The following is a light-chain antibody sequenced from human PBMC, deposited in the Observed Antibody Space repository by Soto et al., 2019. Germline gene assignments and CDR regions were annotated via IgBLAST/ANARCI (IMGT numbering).Light chain of an antibody. CDR2: SAS. Sequence: DVVMTQSPLSLPVTLGEPASISCRSSQSLLFIDGNSYLSWFQQRPGQSPRRLIYSASNRDSGVTDRYSRSGSGNDFTLKISRVEAEDVGVDFCIQGTHWPSFTFGRGTKVEIK. CDR3: IQGTHWPSFT. V-gene: IGKV2-30*01. CDR1: QSLLFIDGNSY. J-gene: IGKJ2*01.